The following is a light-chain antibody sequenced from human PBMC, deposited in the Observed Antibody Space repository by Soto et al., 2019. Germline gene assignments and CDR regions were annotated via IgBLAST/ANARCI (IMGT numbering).Light chain of an antibody. CDR2: GAS. Sequence: MVLTQCPGTLSLSPGERVTLSCRASQSVTTRLAWYQHKPGQAPTLLMSGASNRASGVPVRFSGSGSGTDFTLTITRLEPEDFALYYCQQYGGSPITFGLGTRMEIK. J-gene: IGKJ5*01. V-gene: IGKV3-20*01. CDR1: QSVTTR. CDR3: QQYGGSPIT.